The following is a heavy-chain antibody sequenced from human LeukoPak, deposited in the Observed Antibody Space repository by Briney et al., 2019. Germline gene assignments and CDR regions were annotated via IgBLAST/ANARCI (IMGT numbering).Heavy chain of an antibody. Sequence: GGSLRLSCAASGFNFSINWMTWVRQAPGKGLEWVANIQDDGVEKNYVESVKGRFIISRDNSKNTLYLQMNSLRAEDTAVYYCVRDDDRPDNGLDYWGQGTLVTVSS. J-gene: IGHJ4*02. D-gene: IGHD3-22*01. CDR1: GFNFSINW. CDR3: VRDDDRPDNGLDY. CDR2: IQDDGVEK. V-gene: IGHV3-7*01.